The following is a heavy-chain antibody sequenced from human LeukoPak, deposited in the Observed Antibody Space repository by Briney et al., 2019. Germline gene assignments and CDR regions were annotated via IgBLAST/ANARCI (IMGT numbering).Heavy chain of an antibody. Sequence: PETLSLTCTVSGGSISSSSYYWGWIRQPPGKGLEWIGSIYYSGSTYYNPSLKSRVTISVDTSKNQFSLKLSSVTAADTAVYYCARDWLVGATTFDYWGQGTLVTVSS. CDR1: GGSISSSSYY. V-gene: IGHV4-39*07. J-gene: IGHJ4*02. CDR3: ARDWLVGATTFDY. D-gene: IGHD1-26*01. CDR2: IYYSGST.